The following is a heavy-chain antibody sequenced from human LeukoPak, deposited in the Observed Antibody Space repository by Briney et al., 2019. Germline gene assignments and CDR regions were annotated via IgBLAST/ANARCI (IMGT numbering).Heavy chain of an antibody. CDR2: MNPNSGNT. D-gene: IGHD4-11*01. CDR3: ARAGAYSSDNWFDP. V-gene: IGHV1-8*03. CDR1: GYTFTSYY. Sequence: ASVKVSCKASGYTFTSYYMHWVRQATGQGLEWMGWMNPNSGNTGYAQKFQGRVTITRNTSISTAYMELSSLRSEDTAVYYCARAGAYSSDNWFDPWGQGTLVTVSS. J-gene: IGHJ5*02.